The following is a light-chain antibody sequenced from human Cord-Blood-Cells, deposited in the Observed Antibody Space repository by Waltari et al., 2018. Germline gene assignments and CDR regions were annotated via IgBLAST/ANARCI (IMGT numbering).Light chain of an antibody. CDR2: GAS. V-gene: IGKV3-20*01. Sequence: DIVLAQSPGTLSLSPGETATLPCMASQSVSSSYLAWYQQKPGQAPRLLIYGASSRATGIPDRFSGSGSGTDFTLTISRLEPEDFAVYYCQQYGSSPWTFGQGTKVEIK. CDR1: QSVSSSY. CDR3: QQYGSSPWT. J-gene: IGKJ1*01.